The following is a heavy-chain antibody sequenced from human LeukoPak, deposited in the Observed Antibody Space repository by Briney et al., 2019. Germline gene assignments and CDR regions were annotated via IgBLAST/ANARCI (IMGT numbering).Heavy chain of an antibody. D-gene: IGHD7-27*01. CDR2: TYYRSEWYN. CDR1: GDSVSIKSSP. Sequence: SQTLSLTCAISGDSVSIKSSPWNWIRQSPSRGLEWLGRTYYRSEWYNDYAASVKSRITINPDTSKKEFSLQLTSVTPEDTAVYYCAKFANWDDTFDVWGQGTMVTVSS. V-gene: IGHV6-1*01. CDR3: AKFANWDDTFDV. J-gene: IGHJ3*01.